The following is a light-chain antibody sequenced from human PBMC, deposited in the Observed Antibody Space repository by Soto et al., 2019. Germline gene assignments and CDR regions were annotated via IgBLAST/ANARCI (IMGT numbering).Light chain of an antibody. Sequence: QSALTQPASVSGSPGQSITISCSGTSSDVSGYNSVSWYQQHPGKAPKLIIYAVSNRPSGVSDRFSGSKSGNTASLTISGLQAEDEADYFCYSYKSSSTCVFGGGTKLTVL. CDR3: YSYKSSSTCV. CDR2: AVS. J-gene: IGLJ2*01. CDR1: SSDVSGYNS. V-gene: IGLV2-14*03.